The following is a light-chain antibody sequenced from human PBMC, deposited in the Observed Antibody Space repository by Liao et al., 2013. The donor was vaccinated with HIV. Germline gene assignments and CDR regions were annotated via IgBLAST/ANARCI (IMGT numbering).Light chain of an antibody. J-gene: IGLJ1*01. Sequence: SYVLTQPPSVSVAPGQSARISCGGNNIGSISVHWYQQKPGQAPLLVIYYDSDRPSGIPERFSGSNSGNTATLTISRVEAGDEADYYCQVWDSSSDLQGVFGTGTKVTVL. CDR3: QVWDSSSDLQGV. CDR2: YDS. CDR1: NIGSIS. V-gene: IGLV3-21*01.